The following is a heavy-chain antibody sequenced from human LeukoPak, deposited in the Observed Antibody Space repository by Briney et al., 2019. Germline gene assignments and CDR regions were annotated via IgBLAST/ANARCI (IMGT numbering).Heavy chain of an antibody. CDR3: ARSRSGYPDY. CDR1: GGSISSGSYY. CDR2: IYTSGST. D-gene: IGHD5-18*01. Sequence: SQTLSLTXTVSGGSISSGSYYWSWIRQPAGKGLEWIGRIYTSGSTNYNPSLKSRVTISVDTSKNQFSLKLSSVTAADTAVYYCARSRSGYPDYWGQGTLVTVSS. V-gene: IGHV4-61*02. J-gene: IGHJ4*02.